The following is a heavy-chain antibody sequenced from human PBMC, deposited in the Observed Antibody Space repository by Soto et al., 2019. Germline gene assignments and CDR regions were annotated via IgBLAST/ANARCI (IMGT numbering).Heavy chain of an antibody. CDR2: MNPNSGNT. CDR1: GYTFTSYD. Sequence: VKVSCKASGYTFTSYDINWVRQATGQGLEWMGWMNPNSGNTGYAQKFQGRVTMTRNTSISTAYMELSSLRSEDTAVYYCARVGSGYDFNYYYYMDVWGKGTTVTVSS. D-gene: IGHD5-12*01. J-gene: IGHJ6*03. V-gene: IGHV1-8*01. CDR3: ARVGSGYDFNYYYYMDV.